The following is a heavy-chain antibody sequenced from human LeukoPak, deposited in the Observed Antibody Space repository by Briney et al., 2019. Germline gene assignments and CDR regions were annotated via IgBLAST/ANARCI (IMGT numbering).Heavy chain of an antibody. CDR1: GYTFTGYY. J-gene: IGHJ4*02. V-gene: IGHV1-2*02. CDR3: ARAPPDFWSGYSLDY. D-gene: IGHD3-3*01. CDR2: INPNSDGT. Sequence: EASVKVSCKASGYTFTGYYMHWVRQAPGQGLEWMGWINPNSDGTNYAQKFQGRVTMTRDTSISTAYMELSRLRSDDTAVYYCARAPPDFWSGYSLDYWGQGTLVTVSS.